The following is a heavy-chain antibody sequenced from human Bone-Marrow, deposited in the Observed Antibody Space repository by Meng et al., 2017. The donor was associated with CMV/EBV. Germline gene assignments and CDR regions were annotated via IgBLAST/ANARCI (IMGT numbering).Heavy chain of an antibody. CDR2: INWNGGST. CDR3: ASKGRRNYYYYGMDV. Sequence: GESLKISCAASGFTFDDYGMSWVRQAPGKGLEWVSGINWNGGSTGYADSVKGRFTISRDNAKNSLYLQMNSLRAEDTALYYCASKGRRNYYYYGMDVWGQGTTVTGYS. V-gene: IGHV3-20*04. CDR1: GFTFDDYG. J-gene: IGHJ6*01.